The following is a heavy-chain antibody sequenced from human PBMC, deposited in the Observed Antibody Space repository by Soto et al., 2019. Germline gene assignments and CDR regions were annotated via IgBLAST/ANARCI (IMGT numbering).Heavy chain of an antibody. J-gene: IGHJ6*02. CDR3: ARSRTYYYDSSGYSYYYGMDV. CDR1: GYTFTSYY. Sequence: ASVKVSCKASGYTFTSYYMHWVRQAPGQGLEWMGIINPSGGSTSYAQKFQGRVTMTRDTSTSTVYMELRSLRSEDTAVYYCARSRTYYYDSSGYSYYYGMDVWGQGTTVTVS. D-gene: IGHD3-22*01. V-gene: IGHV1-46*03. CDR2: INPSGGST.